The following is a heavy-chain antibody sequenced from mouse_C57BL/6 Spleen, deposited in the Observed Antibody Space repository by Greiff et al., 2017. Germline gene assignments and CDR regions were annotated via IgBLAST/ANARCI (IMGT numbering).Heavy chain of an antibody. J-gene: IGHJ3*01. CDR2: IDPETGGT. CDR3: TRGPYYCGSGVAY. D-gene: IGHD1-1*01. CDR1: GYTFTDYE. V-gene: IGHV1-15*01. Sequence: VQLQQSGAELVRPGASVTLSCKASGYTFTDYEMHWVKLTPVHGLEWIGAIDPETGGTAYNQKFKGKAILTADKSSSTAYMELRSLTSEDSAVYYCTRGPYYCGSGVAYWGQGTLVTVSA.